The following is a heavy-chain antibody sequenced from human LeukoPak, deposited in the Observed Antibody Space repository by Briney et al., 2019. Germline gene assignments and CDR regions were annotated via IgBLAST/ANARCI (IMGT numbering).Heavy chain of an antibody. CDR3: ARHLGYYYDSSGYSQYYYYYYMDV. D-gene: IGHD3-22*01. Sequence: SETLSLTCSVSGASITGYYWSWIRQPAGKGLEWIGRIYTSGSTDYNPSLRSRVTISVDTSKNQFSLKLSSVTAADTAVYYCARHLGYYYDSSGYSQYYYYYYMDVWGKGTTVTISS. V-gene: IGHV4-4*07. CDR1: GASITGYY. CDR2: IYTSGST. J-gene: IGHJ6*03.